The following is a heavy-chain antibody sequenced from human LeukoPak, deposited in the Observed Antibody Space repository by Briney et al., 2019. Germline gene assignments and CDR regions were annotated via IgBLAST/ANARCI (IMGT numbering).Heavy chain of an antibody. CDR2: INHSGST. Sequence: PSETLSLTCAVYGGSFSGYYWSWIRQPPGKGLEWIGEINHSGSTNYNPSLKSRVTISVDTSKNQFSLKLSSVTAADTAVYYCATRHTRVVRGPPRNYYYYMDVWGKGTTVTVSS. CDR3: ATRHTRVVRGPPRNYYYYMDV. D-gene: IGHD3-10*01. CDR1: GGSFSGYY. J-gene: IGHJ6*03. V-gene: IGHV4-34*01.